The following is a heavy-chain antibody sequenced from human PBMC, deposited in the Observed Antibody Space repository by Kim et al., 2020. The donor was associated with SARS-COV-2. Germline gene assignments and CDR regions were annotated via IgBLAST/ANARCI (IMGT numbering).Heavy chain of an antibody. D-gene: IGHD3-16*01. CDR3: ARDSGGGDWYFDL. V-gene: IGHV4-59*01. J-gene: IGHJ2*01. Sequence: SHPSLKSRVPISVDTSKNQFSLKLSSVTAADTAVYYCARDSGGGDWYFDLWGRGTLVTVSS.